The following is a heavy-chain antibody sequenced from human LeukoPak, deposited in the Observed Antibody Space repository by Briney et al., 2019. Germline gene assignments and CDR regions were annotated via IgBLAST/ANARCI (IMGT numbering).Heavy chain of an antibody. CDR1: GYTFTGYY. Sequence: ASVKVSCKASGYTFTGYYMHWVRQAPGQGLEWMGWINPNSGGTNYAQKFQGRVTMTRDTSISTAYMELSGLRSDDTAVYYCARSSYGGNLGDFDYWGQGTLVTVSS. CDR2: INPNSGGT. CDR3: ARSSYGGNLGDFDY. D-gene: IGHD4/OR15-4a*01. J-gene: IGHJ4*02. V-gene: IGHV1-2*02.